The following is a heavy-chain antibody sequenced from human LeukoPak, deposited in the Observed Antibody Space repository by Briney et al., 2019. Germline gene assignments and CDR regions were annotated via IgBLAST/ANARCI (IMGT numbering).Heavy chain of an antibody. V-gene: IGHV3-23*01. Sequence: GGSLRLSCAASGFSFSSYAMSWVRQAPGKGLEWVSFISDSGGSTYYAGSVKGRFTISRDNSKNTVYLQMNRLRAEDTAVYYCARGSYSSSWYGYYYYYGMDVWGQGTTVTVSS. CDR1: GFSFSSYA. D-gene: IGHD6-13*01. CDR2: ISDSGGST. CDR3: ARGSYSSSWYGYYYYYGMDV. J-gene: IGHJ6*02.